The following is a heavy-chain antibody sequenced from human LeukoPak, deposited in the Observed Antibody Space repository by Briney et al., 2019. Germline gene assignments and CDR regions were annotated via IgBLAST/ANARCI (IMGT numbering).Heavy chain of an antibody. CDR2: ISISGSNA. CDR1: ELNFNTYA. Sequence: GGSLRLSCAASELNFNTYAMSWVRQAPGKGLEWVAVISISGSNAYYADSVKGRFTISRDNSKKMLYLQMNSLRAEDTAVYYCAEGGPWSDFDYWGQGALVTVSS. J-gene: IGHJ4*02. CDR3: AEGGPWSDFDY. D-gene: IGHD3-3*01. V-gene: IGHV3-23*01.